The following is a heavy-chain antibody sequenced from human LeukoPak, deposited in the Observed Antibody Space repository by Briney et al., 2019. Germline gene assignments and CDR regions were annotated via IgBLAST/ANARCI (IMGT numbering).Heavy chain of an antibody. J-gene: IGHJ5*02. D-gene: IGHD3-22*01. Sequence: SETLSLTCAVYGGSFSGYYWSWIRQPPGKGLEWIGSIDYSGSTYYNPSLKSRVTISVDTSKNQFSLKLSSVTAADTAVYYCASSMIAARWFDPWGQGTLVTVSS. CDR2: IDYSGST. CDR1: GGSFSGYY. CDR3: ASSMIAARWFDP. V-gene: IGHV4-34*01.